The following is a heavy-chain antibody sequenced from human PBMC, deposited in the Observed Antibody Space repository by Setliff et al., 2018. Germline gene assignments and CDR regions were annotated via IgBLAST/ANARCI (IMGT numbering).Heavy chain of an antibody. J-gene: IGHJ4*02. D-gene: IGHD3-10*01. CDR1: GFTFSTYW. CDR3: ARGAPGAPVPSDY. CDR2: LKEDGSVK. Sequence: HPGGSLRLSCAASGFTFSTYWMSWVRQVPGKGLEWVANLKEDGSVKYYVDSVKGRFTISRDNAKKSLYLQMNSLRAEDTAVYYCARGAPGAPVPSDYWGQGTLVTVSS. V-gene: IGHV3-7*03.